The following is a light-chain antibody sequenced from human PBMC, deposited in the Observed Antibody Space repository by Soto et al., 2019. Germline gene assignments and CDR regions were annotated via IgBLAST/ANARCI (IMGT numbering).Light chain of an antibody. V-gene: IGKV3-20*01. CDR3: QQYDSPPRT. CDR1: QSISSTY. J-gene: IGKJ1*01. Sequence: EIVLTQSPGTLSLSPGKRVTLSCRASQSISSTYLAWYQQKPGQAPRLLIYGASSRATGIPDRFSGSGSGTDFTLTISSLEPEDFAVYYCQQYDSPPRTFGQATKVEVQ. CDR2: GAS.